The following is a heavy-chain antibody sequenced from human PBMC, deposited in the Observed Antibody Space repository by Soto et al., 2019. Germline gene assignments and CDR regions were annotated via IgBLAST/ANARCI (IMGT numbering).Heavy chain of an antibody. Sequence: ASVKVSCKASGYTFTSYGISWVRQAPGQGLEWMGWISAYNGNTNYAQKLQGRVTMTTDTSTSTAYMELRSLRSDDTAVYYCASDRGYNWHWGGHYYYMDVWGKGTTVTVSS. CDR1: GYTFTSYG. D-gene: IGHD1-7*01. CDR2: ISAYNGNT. CDR3: ASDRGYNWHWGGHYYYMDV. J-gene: IGHJ6*03. V-gene: IGHV1-18*01.